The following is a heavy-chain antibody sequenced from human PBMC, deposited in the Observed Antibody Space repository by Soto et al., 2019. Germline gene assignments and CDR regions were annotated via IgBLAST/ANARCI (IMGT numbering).Heavy chain of an antibody. J-gene: IGHJ4*02. V-gene: IGHV3-74*01. CDR1: EFTFSHYW. D-gene: IGHD2-2*01. Sequence: GGSLRLSCADSEFTFSHYWMHWVCQAPGKGLVWVSRINPDGTTTNYADSVKGRFTISRDNAKNSLYLQMNSLRAEDTALYYCAKDIVVVPATMGYFDYWGQGTLVTVSS. CDR2: INPDGTTT. CDR3: AKDIVVVPATMGYFDY.